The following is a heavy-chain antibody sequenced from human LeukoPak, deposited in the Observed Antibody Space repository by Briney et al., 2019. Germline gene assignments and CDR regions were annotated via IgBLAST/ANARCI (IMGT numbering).Heavy chain of an antibody. CDR3: ARGWNTMIVVVITVFDY. J-gene: IGHJ4*02. CDR2: INHSGST. V-gene: IGHV4-34*01. D-gene: IGHD3-22*01. CDR1: GFTVSSNY. Sequence: GSLRLSCAASGFTVSSNYMSWVRQAPGKGLEWIGEINHSGSTNYNPSLKSRVTISVDTSKNQFSLKLSSVTAADTAVYYCARGWNTMIVVVITVFDYWGQGTLVTVSS.